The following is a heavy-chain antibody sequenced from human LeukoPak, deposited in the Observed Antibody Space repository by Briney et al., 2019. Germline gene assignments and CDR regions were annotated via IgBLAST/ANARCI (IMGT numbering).Heavy chain of an antibody. CDR1: GFTFSSYG. D-gene: IGHD5-24*01. Sequence: GRSLILSCAASGFTFSSYGMHWVRQAPGKGLERVAVISYDGSNKYYADSVKGRFTISRDKSTNTMYLQMNSLRAEDTAAYYCAKGKRWLQLSYYYGMDVWGQGTTVTVSS. V-gene: IGHV3-30*18. CDR3: AKGKRWLQLSYYYGMDV. J-gene: IGHJ6*02. CDR2: ISYDGSNK.